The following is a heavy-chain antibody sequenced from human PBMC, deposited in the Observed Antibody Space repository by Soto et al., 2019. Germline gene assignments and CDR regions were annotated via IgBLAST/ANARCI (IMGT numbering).Heavy chain of an antibody. D-gene: IGHD3-22*01. Sequence: SETLSLTCAASGGSISSGGYSWSWIRQPPGKGLEWIGYIYHSGSTYYNPSLKSRVTISVDRSKNQFSLKLSSVTAADTAVYYCARVSRSWYYDSSGYYDGYYFDYWGQGTLVTVSS. J-gene: IGHJ4*02. V-gene: IGHV4-30-2*01. CDR3: ARVSRSWYYDSSGYYDGYYFDY. CDR2: IYHSGST. CDR1: GGSISSGGYS.